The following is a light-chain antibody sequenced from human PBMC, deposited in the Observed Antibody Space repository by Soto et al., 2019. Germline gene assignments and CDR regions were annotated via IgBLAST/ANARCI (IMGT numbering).Light chain of an antibody. CDR1: QGISSY. J-gene: IGKJ5*01. CDR2: AAS. V-gene: IGKV1-9*01. CDR3: QQCKSSPIT. Sequence: DIQLTQSPSSLSASVGDRVTITCRASQGISSYLAWYQQKPGKAPKLLIYAASSLQSGVPSRFSGSGSGTDFTLTISSLQPEDFATYYCQQCKSSPITFGQGTRLEIK.